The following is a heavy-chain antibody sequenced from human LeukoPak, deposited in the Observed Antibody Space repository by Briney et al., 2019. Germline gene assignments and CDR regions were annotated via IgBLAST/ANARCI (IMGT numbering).Heavy chain of an antibody. Sequence: PSETLSLTCTVSGGSISSSSYYWGWIRQPPGKGLEWIGSIYYSGSTYYNPSLKSRVTISVDTSKNQFSLKLSSVTAADTAVYYCARGQLWQTGWFDPWGQGTLVTVSS. CDR3: ARGQLWQTGWFDP. V-gene: IGHV4-39*01. CDR1: GGSISSSSYY. J-gene: IGHJ5*02. D-gene: IGHD5-18*01. CDR2: IYYSGST.